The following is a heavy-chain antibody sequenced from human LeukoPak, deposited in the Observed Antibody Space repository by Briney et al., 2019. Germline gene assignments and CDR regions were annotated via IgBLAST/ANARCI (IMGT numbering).Heavy chain of an antibody. V-gene: IGHV3-30*02. CDR1: GFTFSSYG. D-gene: IGHD3-22*01. CDR2: IRYDGSNK. Sequence: GGSLRLSCAASGFTFSSYGMHWVRQAPGKGLEWVAFIRYDGSNKYYADSVKGRFTISRDNSKNTLYLQMNSLRAEDTAVYYCAKDRLVYYYDSSGYSDAFDIWGQGTMVTVSS. CDR3: AKDRLVYYYDSSGYSDAFDI. J-gene: IGHJ3*02.